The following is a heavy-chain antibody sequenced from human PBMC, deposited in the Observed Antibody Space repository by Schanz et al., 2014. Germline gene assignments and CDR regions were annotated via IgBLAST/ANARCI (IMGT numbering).Heavy chain of an antibody. CDR1: GGSIRSGTYY. CDR2: VFPNGIT. Sequence: QVQLQESGPGLVKPSQTLSLTCTVSGGSIRSGTYYWSWIRQPAGKALEWVGRVFPNGITNYNPSLKSRFPISLDTPKTQFSLTLPSLTAADTAVYYCARDTTWRLDLWGRGTLVTVSS. J-gene: IGHJ2*01. D-gene: IGHD1-1*01. V-gene: IGHV4-61*02. CDR3: ARDTTWRLDL.